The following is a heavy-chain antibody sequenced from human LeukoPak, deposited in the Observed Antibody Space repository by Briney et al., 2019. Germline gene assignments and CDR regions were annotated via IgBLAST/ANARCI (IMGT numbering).Heavy chain of an antibody. CDR1: GGSFSGYY. V-gene: IGHV4-34*01. Sequence: PSETLSLTCAVYGGSFSGYYWSWIRQPPGKGLEWIGEINHSGSTNYNLSLKSRVTISVDTSKNQFSLKLSSVTAADTAVYCCARGLRYFDWTRKNWFDPWGQGTLVTVSS. CDR3: ARGLRYFDWTRKNWFDP. D-gene: IGHD3-9*01. J-gene: IGHJ5*02. CDR2: INHSGST.